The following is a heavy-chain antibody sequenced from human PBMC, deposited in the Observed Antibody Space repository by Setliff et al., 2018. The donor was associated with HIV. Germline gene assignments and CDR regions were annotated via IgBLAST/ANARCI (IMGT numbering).Heavy chain of an antibody. CDR1: GFTFTNAC. Sequence: GGSLRLSCAASGFTFTNACMSWVRQAPGKGLEWVGRIKSKTDGGTTEYAASVKGRFTISRDDSKSIAYLQMNSLKTEDTAVYYCTRPRGYGYGLASYYYYYMDVWGKGTTVTVSS. D-gene: IGHD5-18*01. CDR3: TRPRGYGYGLASYYYYYMDV. CDR2: IKSKTDGGTT. V-gene: IGHV3-15*01. J-gene: IGHJ6*03.